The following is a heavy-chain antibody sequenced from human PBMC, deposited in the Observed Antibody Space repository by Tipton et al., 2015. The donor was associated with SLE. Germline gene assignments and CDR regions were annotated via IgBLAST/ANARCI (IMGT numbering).Heavy chain of an antibody. V-gene: IGHV1-18*01. CDR1: GYTFTSYG. Sequence: QSGAEVKKPGASVKVSCKASGYTFTSYGISWVRQAPGQGLEWMGWISAYNGNTNYAQKLQGRVTMTTDTSTSTAYMELRSLRSDGAPVYYCARGVGAQGDYFFMDVWGKGTSVTVSS. CDR2: ISAYNGNT. J-gene: IGHJ6*03. D-gene: IGHD3-16*01. CDR3: ARGVGAQGDYFFMDV.